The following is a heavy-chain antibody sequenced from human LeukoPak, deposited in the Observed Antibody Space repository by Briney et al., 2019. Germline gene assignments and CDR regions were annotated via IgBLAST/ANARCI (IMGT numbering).Heavy chain of an antibody. J-gene: IGHJ4*02. CDR3: ARVTAGLRPRPFYY. Sequence: VGSLRLSCAASAFTFSSYEMNWVRQAPGKGLEWVANIKQDGSEKYYVDSVKGRFTISRDNAKNSLYLQMNSLRAEDTAVYYCARVTAGLRPRPFYYWGQGTLVTVSS. V-gene: IGHV3-7*01. CDR1: AFTFSSYE. D-gene: IGHD5-12*01. CDR2: IKQDGSEK.